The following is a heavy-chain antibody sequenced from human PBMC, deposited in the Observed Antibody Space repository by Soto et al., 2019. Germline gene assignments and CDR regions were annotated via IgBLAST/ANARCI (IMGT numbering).Heavy chain of an antibody. Sequence: QVHLQESGPGLVKPSETLSLTCSVSNDSIRSDNWWSWVLQPLGKGLEWIGEIFHSGISNNNPSLKSRVTLSVDKTKNEFSLKLNSVTAADTAVYYCARRLFVRGTLGYYDYWGQGTLVTVSS. D-gene: IGHD3-10*02. V-gene: IGHV4-4*02. CDR2: IFHSGIS. CDR1: NDSIRSDNW. CDR3: ARRLFVRGTLGYYDY. J-gene: IGHJ4*02.